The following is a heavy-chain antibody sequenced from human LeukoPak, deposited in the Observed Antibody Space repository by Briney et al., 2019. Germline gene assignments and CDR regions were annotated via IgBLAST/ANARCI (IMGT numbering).Heavy chain of an antibody. V-gene: IGHV1-2*06. D-gene: IGHD2-8*01. CDR1: GYTFTGYY. J-gene: IGHJ6*03. CDR3: ARDTTPGVYYMDV. Sequence: GASVKVSCKASGYTFTGYYMHWVRQAPGQGLEWMGRINPNSGGTNYVQKFQGRVTMTRDTSISTAYMELSRLRSDDTAVYYCARDTTPGVYYMDVWGKGTTVTVSS. CDR2: INPNSGGT.